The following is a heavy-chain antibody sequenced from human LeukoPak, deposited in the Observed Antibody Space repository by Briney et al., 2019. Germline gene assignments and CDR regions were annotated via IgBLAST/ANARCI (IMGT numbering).Heavy chain of an antibody. D-gene: IGHD4-17*01. CDR3: ARPTTVTRINYYYYGMDV. Sequence: GGSLRLSCAASGYTFSSYAMHWVRQAPGKGLEWVAVISYDGSNKYYADSVKGRFTISRDNSKNTLYLQMNSLRAEDTAVYYCARPTTVTRINYYYYGMDVWGQGTTATVSS. J-gene: IGHJ6*02. V-gene: IGHV3-30*04. CDR1: GYTFSSYA. CDR2: ISYDGSNK.